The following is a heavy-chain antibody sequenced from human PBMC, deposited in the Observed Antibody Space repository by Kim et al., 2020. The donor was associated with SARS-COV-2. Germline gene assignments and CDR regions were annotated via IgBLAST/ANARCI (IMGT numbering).Heavy chain of an antibody. Sequence: SETLSLTCTVSGGSISSGGYYWSWIRQHPGKGLEWIGYIYYSGSTYYNPSLKSRVTITVDTSKNQFSLKLSSVTAADTAGYYCARWLLRVNWFDPWGQGTLVTSPQ. CDR2: IYYSGST. CDR3: ARWLLRVNWFDP. V-gene: IGHV4-31*03. D-gene: IGHD6-19*01. CDR1: GGSISSGGYY. J-gene: IGHJ5*02.